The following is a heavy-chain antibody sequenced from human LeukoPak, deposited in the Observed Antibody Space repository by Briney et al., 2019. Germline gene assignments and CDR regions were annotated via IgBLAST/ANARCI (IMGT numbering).Heavy chain of an antibody. Sequence: PGGSLRLSCAASGFTFSSFWMTWVRQAPGKGLEWVANIRQDGNEKFYVDSVKGRFTISRDNARNSVYLQMSSLRAEDTAVYYCARDGDTAIRGVNFDSWGQGTLVTVSS. CDR2: IRQDGNEK. D-gene: IGHD3-10*01. V-gene: IGHV3-7*01. J-gene: IGHJ4*02. CDR3: ARDGDTAIRGVNFDS. CDR1: GFTFSSFW.